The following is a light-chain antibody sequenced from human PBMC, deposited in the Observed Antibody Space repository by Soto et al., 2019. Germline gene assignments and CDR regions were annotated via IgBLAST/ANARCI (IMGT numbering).Light chain of an antibody. Sequence: SVLTQPASVSGSPGQSITISCTGTASDIGNYNYVSWYQQHPGKAPKLIIYGVSNRPSGVSNRFSGSKSGNAASLTISGLQAEDEADYYCSSYTAYTTLWVFGGGTK. CDR3: SSYTAYTTLWV. CDR2: GVS. CDR1: ASDIGNYNY. J-gene: IGLJ3*02. V-gene: IGLV2-14*01.